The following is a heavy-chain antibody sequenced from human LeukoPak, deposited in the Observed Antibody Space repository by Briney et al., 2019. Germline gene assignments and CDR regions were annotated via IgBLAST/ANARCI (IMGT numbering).Heavy chain of an antibody. CDR2: IHYSGST. CDR3: ARDRETSMGGGTFDI. V-gene: IGHV4-31*03. J-gene: IGHJ3*02. Sequence: SETLSLTCTVSGGSISSGGYFWSWICQLPGKGLEWIGYIHYSGSTYYYPSLKSRVSMSVDRSKNQFSLKLTSVTAADTAVYYCARDRETSMGGGTFDIWGQGTMVTVSS. CDR1: GGSISSGGYF. D-gene: IGHD3-10*01.